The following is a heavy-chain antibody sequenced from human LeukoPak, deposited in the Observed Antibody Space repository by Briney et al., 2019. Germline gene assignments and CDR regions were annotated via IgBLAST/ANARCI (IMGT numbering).Heavy chain of an antibody. CDR2: IYYSGST. V-gene: IGHV4-59*01. CDR3: ARAPWGRSDFWSGHPYYFDY. CDR1: GFSIGSYY. D-gene: IGHD3-3*01. J-gene: IGHJ4*02. Sequence: SETLSLTCTVPGFSIGSYYWSWIRQPPGKGLEWIGYIYYSGSTNHNPSLKSRVTISVDTSKNQFSLKLSSVTAADTAVYYCARAPWGRSDFWSGHPYYFDYWGQGTLVTVSS.